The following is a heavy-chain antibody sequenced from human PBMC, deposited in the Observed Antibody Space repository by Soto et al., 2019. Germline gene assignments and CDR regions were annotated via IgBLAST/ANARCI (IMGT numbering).Heavy chain of an antibody. CDR2: IYYSGST. J-gene: IGHJ4*02. CDR1: GGSISSGGYS. Sequence: QVQLQESGPGLVKPSQTLSLTCTVSGGSISSGGYSWNWIRQHPGKGLEWIGYIYYSGSTFYNPFIKSRVTISGDTSKNQFSLKLSSVTAADTAVYYCARVGASYSSSWFPFDYWGQGTLVTVSS. CDR3: ARVGASYSSSWFPFDY. D-gene: IGHD6-13*01. V-gene: IGHV4-31*03.